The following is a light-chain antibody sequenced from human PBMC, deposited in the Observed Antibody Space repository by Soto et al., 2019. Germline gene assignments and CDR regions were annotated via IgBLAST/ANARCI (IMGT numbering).Light chain of an antibody. CDR1: QSIRSD. CDR2: GAS. V-gene: IGKV3-15*01. CDR3: QHYNNWPPWT. Sequence: EIGMTQSPASLSVSPGERSTLSCRASQSIRSDLAWYQHRPGQAPRLLIYGASTRATGVPAMFSGSGSGTEFTLTISSVQSEDFAVYYCQHYNNWPPWTFGNGTKVEIK. J-gene: IGKJ1*01.